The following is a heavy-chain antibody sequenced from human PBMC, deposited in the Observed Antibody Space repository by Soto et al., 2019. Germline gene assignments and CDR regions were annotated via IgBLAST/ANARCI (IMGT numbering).Heavy chain of an antibody. CDR3: ANTAYCGGDCYQPSYYYYYMDV. Sequence: GGSLRLSCAASGFTFSSYAMSWVRQAPGKGLEWLSAISGSGGSTYYADSVKGRFTISRDNSKNTLYLQMNSLRAEDTAVYYCANTAYCGGDCYQPSYYYYYMDVWGKGTTVTVSS. J-gene: IGHJ6*03. CDR2: ISGSGGST. D-gene: IGHD2-21*01. V-gene: IGHV3-23*01. CDR1: GFTFSSYA.